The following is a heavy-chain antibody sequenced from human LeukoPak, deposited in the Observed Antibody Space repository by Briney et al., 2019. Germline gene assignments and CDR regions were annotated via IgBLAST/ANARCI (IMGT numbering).Heavy chain of an antibody. CDR3: ARGSPWAVAGLEYFQH. J-gene: IGHJ1*01. D-gene: IGHD6-19*01. Sequence: RTSETLSLTCTVSGGSISSGGYYWSWIRQPPGKGLEWIGYIYHSGSTYYNPSLKSRVTISVDRSKNQFSLKLSSVTAADTAVYYCARGSPWAVAGLEYFQHWGQGTLVTVSS. V-gene: IGHV4-30-2*01. CDR2: IYHSGST. CDR1: GGSISSGGYY.